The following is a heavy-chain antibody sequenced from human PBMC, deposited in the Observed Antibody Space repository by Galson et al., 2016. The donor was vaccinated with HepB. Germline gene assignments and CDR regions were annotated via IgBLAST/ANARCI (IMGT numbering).Heavy chain of an antibody. CDR2: INSNGGDI. CDR3: VKGVASRPGYYFDL. V-gene: IGHV3-64D*06. CDR1: GFTFSTYA. Sequence: SLRLSCAASGFTFSTYAMHWVRQAPGKGLECVSGINSNGGDINYADSVKGRFTISRDNSKNALYFQMSGLRPEDTAVYYCVKGVASRPGYYFDLWGQGTLVTVSS. D-gene: IGHD6-13*01. J-gene: IGHJ4*02.